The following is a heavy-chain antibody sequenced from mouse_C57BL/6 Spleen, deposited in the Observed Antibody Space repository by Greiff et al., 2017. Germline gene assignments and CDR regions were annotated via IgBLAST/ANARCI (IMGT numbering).Heavy chain of an antibody. CDR1: GYTFTSYG. CDR2: IYPRSGNT. J-gene: IGHJ1*03. D-gene: IGHD1-1*01. Sequence: LVESGAELARPGASVKLSCKASGYTFTSYGISWVKQRTGQGLEWIGEIYPRSGNTYYNEKFKGKATLTADKSSSTAYMELRSLTSEDSAVYFCARPVYYGSSYEGYFDVWGTGTTVTVSS. V-gene: IGHV1-81*01. CDR3: ARPVYYGSSYEGYFDV.